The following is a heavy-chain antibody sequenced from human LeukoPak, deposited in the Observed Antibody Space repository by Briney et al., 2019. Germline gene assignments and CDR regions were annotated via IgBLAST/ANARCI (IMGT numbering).Heavy chain of an antibody. CDR2: ISGSGGST. J-gene: IGHJ4*02. D-gene: IGHD3-16*02. V-gene: IGHV3-23*01. Sequence: PGGSLRLSCAASGFTFSSYAMSWVRQAPGKGLEWVSAISGSGGSTYYADSVKGRFTISRDNSKNTLYLQMSSLRAEDTAVYYCAKEDYDYVWGSYRSTPTFDYWGQGTLVTVSS. CDR1: GFTFSSYA. CDR3: AKEDYDYVWGSYRSTPTFDY.